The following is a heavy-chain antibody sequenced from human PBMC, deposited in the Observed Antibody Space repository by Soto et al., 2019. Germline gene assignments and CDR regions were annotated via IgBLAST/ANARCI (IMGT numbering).Heavy chain of an antibody. D-gene: IGHD6-19*01. J-gene: IGHJ5*02. V-gene: IGHV3-48*01. Sequence: EVQLVESGGGLVQPGGSLRLSCAASEFTFSNYSMNWVRQAPGKGLEWVSYISSDSTIYYADSVKGRFTISRDNAKNSLYLQMNSLRAEDTAVYYCARETQWLNWFDPWGQGTLVTVSS. CDR2: ISSDSTI. CDR1: EFTFSNYS. CDR3: ARETQWLNWFDP.